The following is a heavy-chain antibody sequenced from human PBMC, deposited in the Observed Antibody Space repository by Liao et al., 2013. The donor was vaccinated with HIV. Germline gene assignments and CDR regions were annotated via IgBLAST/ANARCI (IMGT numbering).Heavy chain of an antibody. J-gene: IGHJ3*02. D-gene: IGHD1-1*01. V-gene: IGHV4-59*13. CDR2: IDYSGNT. CDR1: GGSISSYS. Sequence: QVQLQESGPGLVRPSETLSLTCTVSGGSISSYSWTWVRQPPGRGLEWIGYIDYSGNTNYNPSLKSRVTTSMASSKNQFSLTLIAVSAADTAVYYCASSDDPLDAFDIWGQGTMVTVSS. CDR3: ASSDDPLDAFDI.